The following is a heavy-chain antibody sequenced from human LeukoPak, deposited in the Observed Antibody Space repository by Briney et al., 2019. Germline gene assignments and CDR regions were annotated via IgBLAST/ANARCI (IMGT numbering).Heavy chain of an antibody. J-gene: IGHJ4*02. Sequence: PGGSLRLSCAASGFNFSNYWMTWVRQARGKGVEGVVHIKEDGGVKYHVDPVKGLFTISRDNAKNSLYLQMHSLRAEDTAMYYCVRDRGYCSGGTCYALWDYWGQGTLVTVSS. CDR2: IKEDGGVK. CDR1: GFNFSNYW. CDR3: VRDRGYCSGGTCYALWDY. D-gene: IGHD2-15*01. V-gene: IGHV3-7*01.